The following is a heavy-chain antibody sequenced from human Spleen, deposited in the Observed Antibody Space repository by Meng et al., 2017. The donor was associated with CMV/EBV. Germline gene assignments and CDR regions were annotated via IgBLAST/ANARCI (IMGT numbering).Heavy chain of an antibody. CDR1: GYTFRDYG. J-gene: IGHJ4*02. Sequence: ASVKVSLKATGYTFRDYGISWVRQAPGQGLEWMGWISAYNGNINYVEKFQERVTMTTDSSTNTAYMELRSLRPDDTAVYYCARDPNDFWSGYYERCYSWVQGTLVTVSS. V-gene: IGHV1-18*01. CDR2: ISAYNGNI. CDR3: ARDPNDFWSGYYERCYS. D-gene: IGHD3-3*01.